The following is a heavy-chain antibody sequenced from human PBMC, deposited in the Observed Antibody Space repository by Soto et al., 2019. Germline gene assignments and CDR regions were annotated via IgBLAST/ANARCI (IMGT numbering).Heavy chain of an antibody. CDR1: GGTFSSYA. CDR2: IIPIFGTA. D-gene: IGHD6-19*01. CDR3: ARGLVAVAGTGDYYYYGMDV. V-gene: IGHV1-69*13. J-gene: IGHJ6*02. Sequence: AASVKVSCKASGGTFSSYAISWVRQAPGQGLEWMGGIIPIFGTANYAQKFQGRVTITADESTSTAYMELSSLRSEDTAVYYCARGLVAVAGTGDYYYYGMDVWGQGTTVTVSS.